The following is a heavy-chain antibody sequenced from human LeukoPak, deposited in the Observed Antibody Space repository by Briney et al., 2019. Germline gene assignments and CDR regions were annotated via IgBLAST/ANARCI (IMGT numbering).Heavy chain of an antibody. D-gene: IGHD2-15*01. CDR2: MSPDGRNI. CDR1: GFTLSTYA. J-gene: IGHJ5*02. V-gene: IGHV3-30*04. CDR3: ASSCSGGSCYWFDP. Sequence: GSLRLSCTASGFTLSTYAMHWVRQTPGKGLQWVAVMSPDGRNIYYADSVRGRFTISRDNAKNSLYLQMNSLRAEDTAVYSCASSCSGGSCYWFDPWGQGTLVTVSS.